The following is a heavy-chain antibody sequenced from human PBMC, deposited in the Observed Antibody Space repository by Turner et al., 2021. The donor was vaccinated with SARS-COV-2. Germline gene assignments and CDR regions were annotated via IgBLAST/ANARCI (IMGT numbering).Heavy chain of an antibody. CDR1: GFTCSSYG. D-gene: IGHD1-26*01. CDR2: RWYDGSNK. Sequence: QVQLVESGGGVVQPGRSLRLSCAASGFTCSSYGMHWVRQAPGKGLEWVAVRWYDGSNKYYADSVKGRFTIARDNSKNTLYLQMNSLRAEDTAVYYCARDGLVGATTGFDCWGQGTLVTVSS. CDR3: ARDGLVGATTGFDC. V-gene: IGHV3-33*01. J-gene: IGHJ4*02.